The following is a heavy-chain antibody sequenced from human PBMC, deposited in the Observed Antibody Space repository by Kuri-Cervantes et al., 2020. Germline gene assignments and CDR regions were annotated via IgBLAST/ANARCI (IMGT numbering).Heavy chain of an antibody. CDR3: ARGRPAPKTRTEHNLYYYYMDV. V-gene: IGHV3-9*01. CDR2: ISWNSGSI. Sequence: SLKISCAAYGCTFDEYAMHWVRQAPGKGLEWVSGISWNSGSIGYADSVKGRFTISRDNAKNSLYLQMNSLQIEDTAVYYCARGRPAPKTRTEHNLYYYYMDVWGEGTAVTVSS. CDR1: GCTFDEYA. D-gene: IGHD3/OR15-3a*01. J-gene: IGHJ6*03.